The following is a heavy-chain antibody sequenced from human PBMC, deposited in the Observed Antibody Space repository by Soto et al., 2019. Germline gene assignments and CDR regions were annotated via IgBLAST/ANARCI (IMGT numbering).Heavy chain of an antibody. Sequence: SETLSLTCAVSGGSISSSNWWSWVRQPPGKGLEWIGEIYHSGSTNYNPSLKSRVTISVDKSKNQFSLKLSSVTAADTAVYYCARDLRGGDYGGDDAFDIWGQGTMVTVSS. V-gene: IGHV4-4*02. CDR2: IYHSGST. CDR3: ARDLRGGDYGGDDAFDI. CDR1: GGSISSSNW. J-gene: IGHJ3*02. D-gene: IGHD4-17*01.